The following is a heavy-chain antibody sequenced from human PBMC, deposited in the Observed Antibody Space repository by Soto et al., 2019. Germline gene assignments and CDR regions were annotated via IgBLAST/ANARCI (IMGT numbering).Heavy chain of an antibody. V-gene: IGHV3-11*06. CDR2: ISSTTNYT. Sequence: GGSLRLSCAASGFTFRDYYMSWIRQAPGKGLEWVGYISSTTNYTNYADSVKGRFTISRDNTKNSLYLQMIRLRVEDTAVYYCVREWGYFDSHRDYWGQGILVTVSS. D-gene: IGHD3-22*01. CDR3: VREWGYFDSHRDY. CDR1: GFTFRDYY. J-gene: IGHJ4*02.